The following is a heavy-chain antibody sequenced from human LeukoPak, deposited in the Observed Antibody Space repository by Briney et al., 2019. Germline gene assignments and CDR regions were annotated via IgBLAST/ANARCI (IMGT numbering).Heavy chain of an antibody. D-gene: IGHD3-9*01. CDR3: ARTYYNTLTGYYRDRFDP. CDR1: GGSISSRNYY. J-gene: IGHJ5*02. V-gene: IGHV4-39*01. Sequence: SETLSLTCSVSGGSISSRNYYWAWIRQPPGKGLEWIGSIYYSGSTYYNPSLRFRLTISVDTSKNQFSLKLRSAAAADTAVYYCARTYYNTLTGYYRDRFDPWGQGTLVTVSS. CDR2: IYYSGST.